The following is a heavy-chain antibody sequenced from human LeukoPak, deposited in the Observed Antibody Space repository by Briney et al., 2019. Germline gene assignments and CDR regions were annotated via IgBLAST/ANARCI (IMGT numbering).Heavy chain of an antibody. CDR3: AKGGATVIDY. D-gene: IGHD4-17*01. CDR2: IIGSGASA. Sequence: GGSLRLSCAASGFTFSNYGMSWVRQAPGKGLEWVSAIIGSGASAYHADSVKGRFTLSRDNSRNTLHLQMNSLRAEDTAVYYCAKGGATVIDYWGQGTLVTVSS. CDR1: GFTFSNYG. V-gene: IGHV3-23*01. J-gene: IGHJ4*02.